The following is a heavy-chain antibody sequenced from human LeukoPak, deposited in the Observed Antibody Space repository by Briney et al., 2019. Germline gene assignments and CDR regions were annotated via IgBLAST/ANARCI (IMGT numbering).Heavy chain of an antibody. CDR2: IYYSGST. Sequence: SETLSLTCTVSGGSISSSSYYWGWIRQPPGKGLEWIGSIYYSGSTYYNPSLKSRVTISVDTSKNQFSLKLSSVTAADTAVYYCARASSGGSLEMYNWFDPWGQGTLVTVSS. CDR1: GGSISSSSYY. J-gene: IGHJ5*02. V-gene: IGHV4-39*07. CDR3: ARASSGGSLEMYNWFDP. D-gene: IGHD2-15*01.